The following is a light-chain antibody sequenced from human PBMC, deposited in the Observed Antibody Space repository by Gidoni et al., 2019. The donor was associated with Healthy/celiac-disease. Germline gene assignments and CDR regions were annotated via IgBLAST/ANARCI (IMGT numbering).Light chain of an antibody. CDR1: QSVLYSSNNKNY. CDR3: QQYYSTPPA. CDR2: WAS. Sequence: DIVMIPSPDSLAVSLGERATINCKSSQSVLYSSNNKNYLAWYQQKPGQPPKLLIYWASTRESGVPDRFSGSGSGTDFTLTISSLQAEDVAVYYCQQYYSTPPAFGPGTKVDIK. V-gene: IGKV4-1*01. J-gene: IGKJ3*01.